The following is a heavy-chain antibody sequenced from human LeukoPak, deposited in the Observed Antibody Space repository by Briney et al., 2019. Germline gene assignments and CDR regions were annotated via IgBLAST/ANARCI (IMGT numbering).Heavy chain of an antibody. J-gene: IGHJ4*02. Sequence: TGGSLRLSCAASGFTFSSYSLNWVRQAPGKGLAWVSSISSSSTYIYYADSVKGRFTISRDNAKNTLYLQVNSLRAEDTAVYYCAKGGKWDVTPFDYWGQGTLVTVSS. CDR2: ISSSSTYI. D-gene: IGHD1-26*01. CDR3: AKGGKWDVTPFDY. V-gene: IGHV3-21*04. CDR1: GFTFSSYS.